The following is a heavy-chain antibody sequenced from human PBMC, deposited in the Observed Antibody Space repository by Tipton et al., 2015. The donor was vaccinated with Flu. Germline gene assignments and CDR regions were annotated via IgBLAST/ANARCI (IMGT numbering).Heavy chain of an antibody. J-gene: IGHJ4*02. V-gene: IGHV4-38-2*01. Sequence: LRLSCSVSGDSIASDYYWGWIRQPPGKGLEWIGTIYHSGSTYCNPSLKSRLTMSVDTSKNQFSLKLSSVTAADTAVYYCARHTGDSVRGVIDYWGQGTLVTVSS. D-gene: IGHD3-10*02. CDR3: ARHTGDSVRGVIDY. CDR1: GDSIASDYY. CDR2: IYHSGST.